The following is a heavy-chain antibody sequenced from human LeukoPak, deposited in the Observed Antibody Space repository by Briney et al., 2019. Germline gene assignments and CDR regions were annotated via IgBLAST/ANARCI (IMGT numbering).Heavy chain of an antibody. CDR1: GFTFSSYA. D-gene: IGHD6-13*01. CDR2: VSYDGSNK. Sequence: GGSLRLSCAASGFTFSSYAMHWVRRAPGKGLEWVAVVSYDGSNKYYADSVKGRFTVSRDNSKNTLYVQMNSLRAEDTAVYYCARDGEVSSSWPGDFDYWGQGTLVTVSS. J-gene: IGHJ4*02. CDR3: ARDGEVSSSWPGDFDY. V-gene: IGHV3-30-3*01.